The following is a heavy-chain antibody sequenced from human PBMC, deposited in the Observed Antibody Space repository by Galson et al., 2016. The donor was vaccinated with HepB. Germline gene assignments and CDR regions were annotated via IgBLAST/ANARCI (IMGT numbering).Heavy chain of an antibody. V-gene: IGHV2-26*01. CDR3: ARILRDDYGLFHFDF. Sequence: PALVKPTQTLTLTCTVSGFSLGNTTMGVSWIRQPPGKALEWLAHIFSIDEKSYSTSLRSRLTISKDTPQSQVVLTMTNMDPVDTATYYCARILRDDYGLFHFDFWGQGTLVTVSS. CDR2: IFSIDEK. CDR1: GFSLGNTTMG. D-gene: IGHD4/OR15-4a*01. J-gene: IGHJ4*02.